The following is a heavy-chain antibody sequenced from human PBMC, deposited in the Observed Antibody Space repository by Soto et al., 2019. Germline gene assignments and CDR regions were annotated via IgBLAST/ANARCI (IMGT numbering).Heavy chain of an antibody. J-gene: IGHJ6*02. Sequence: SETLSLTCTVSGGSISSYYWSWIRQPPGKGLEWIGYIYYSGSTNYNPSLKSRVAISVDTSKSQFSLKLSSVTAADTAVYHCAREDYYIGMDVWGQGTTVTVSS. CDR3: AREDYYIGMDV. V-gene: IGHV4-59*13. CDR2: IYYSGST. CDR1: GGSISSYY.